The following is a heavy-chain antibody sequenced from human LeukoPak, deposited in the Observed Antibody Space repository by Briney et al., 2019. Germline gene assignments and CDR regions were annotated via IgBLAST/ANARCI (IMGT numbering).Heavy chain of an antibody. V-gene: IGHV3-30*03. D-gene: IGHD3-16*01. J-gene: IGHJ6*04. CDR3: ARADYDYVWGSKAGAGDV. CDR1: GFTFSSYG. Sequence: PGRSLRLSCAASGFTFSSYGMHWVRQAPGKGLEWVAVISYDGSNKYYADSVKGRFTISRDNSKNTLYLQMNSLRSEDTAVYYCARADYDYVWGSKAGAGDVWGKGTTVTVSS. CDR2: ISYDGSNK.